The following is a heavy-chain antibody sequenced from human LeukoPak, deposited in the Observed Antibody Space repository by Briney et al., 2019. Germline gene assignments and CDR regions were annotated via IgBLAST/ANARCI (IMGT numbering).Heavy chain of an antibody. CDR1: GGSISSYY. J-gene: IGHJ4*02. D-gene: IGHD3-22*01. CDR2: IYYSGST. V-gene: IGHV4-59*01. CDR3: ARGYHDFSGYWLSYFDY. Sequence: SETLSLTCTVSGGSISSYYWSWIRQPPGKGLEWIGYIYYSGSTNYNPSLKSRVTISVDTSKNQFSLKLSSVTAADTAVYYCARGYHDFSGYWLSYFDYWGQGTLDTVSS.